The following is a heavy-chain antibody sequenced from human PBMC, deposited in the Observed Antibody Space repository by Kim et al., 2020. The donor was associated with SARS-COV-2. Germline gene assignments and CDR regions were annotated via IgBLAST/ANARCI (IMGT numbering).Heavy chain of an antibody. J-gene: IGHJ4*01. CDR1: GFTFRSYA. V-gene: IGHV3-23*01. CDR2: ISGSGGGA. Sequence: GGSLRLSCAASGFTFRSYAMSWVRQAPGKGLEWVSAISGSGGGAYYADSVKGRFTMSRDNAKNSLYLQMNSLRAEDTAVYYCAEDRREHSRWPTVFDHRG. CDR3: AEDRREHSRWPTVFDH. D-gene: IGHD6-6*01.